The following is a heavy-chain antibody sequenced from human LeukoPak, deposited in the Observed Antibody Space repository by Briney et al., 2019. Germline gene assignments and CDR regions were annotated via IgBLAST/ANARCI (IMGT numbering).Heavy chain of an antibody. V-gene: IGHV3-21*01. D-gene: IGHD3-9*01. Sequence: GGSLRLSCAASGFTFSSYSMNWVRQAPGKGLEWVSSISSSSSYIYYADSVKGRFTISRDNAKNSLYLQMSSLRAEDTAVYYCARVTLTGYYAFDYWGQGTLVTVSS. CDR3: ARVTLTGYYAFDY. CDR2: ISSSSSYI. J-gene: IGHJ4*02. CDR1: GFTFSSYS.